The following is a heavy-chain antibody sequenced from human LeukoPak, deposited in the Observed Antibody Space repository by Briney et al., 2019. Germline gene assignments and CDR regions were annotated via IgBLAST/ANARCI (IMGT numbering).Heavy chain of an antibody. CDR2: IKQDGSEK. J-gene: IGHJ4*02. CDR3: ARQKVTIFGVVNSGFDY. CDR1: GFTFSSYW. D-gene: IGHD3-3*01. V-gene: IGHV3-7*01. Sequence: GGSLRLSCAASGFTFSSYWMSWVRQAPGKGLEWVANIKQDGSEKYYVDSVKGRFTISRDNAKNSLYLQMNSLRAEDTAVYYCARQKVTIFGVVNSGFDYWGQGTLVTVSS.